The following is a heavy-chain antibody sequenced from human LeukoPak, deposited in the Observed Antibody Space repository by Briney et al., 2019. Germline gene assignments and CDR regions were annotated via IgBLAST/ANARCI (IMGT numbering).Heavy chain of an antibody. CDR3: AKGPGAAGTNSYLDS. CDR1: GFTFSSYA. D-gene: IGHD6-25*01. Sequence: GGSLRLSCAASGFTFSSYAMSWVRQAPGKGLEWVSNISGSGGRTYYADSVKGRFTVSRDNAKNTLYLQMNSLRAEDTALYYCAKGPGAAGTNSYLDSWGQGTLVTVSS. CDR2: ISGSGGRT. J-gene: IGHJ4*02. V-gene: IGHV3-23*01.